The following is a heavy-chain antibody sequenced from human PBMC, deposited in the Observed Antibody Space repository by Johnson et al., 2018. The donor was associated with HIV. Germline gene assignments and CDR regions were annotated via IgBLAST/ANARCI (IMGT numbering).Heavy chain of an antibody. D-gene: IGHD3-10*01. CDR2: ISYDGTNE. Sequence: QVQLVESGGGVVQPGRSLRLSCAASGFTFSTYALHWVRQAPGKGLEWVAVISYDGTNEFYADSVKGRFTISRDNSKNTLSLQMDSLRPEDTAVYYCARDFVAVGECTAFDIWCQGTLVTVSS. J-gene: IGHJ3*02. V-gene: IGHV3-30*04. CDR3: ARDFVAVGECTAFDI. CDR1: GFTFSTYA.